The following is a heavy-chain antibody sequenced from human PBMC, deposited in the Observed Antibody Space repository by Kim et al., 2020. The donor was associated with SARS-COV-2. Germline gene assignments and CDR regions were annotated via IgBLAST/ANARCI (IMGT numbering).Heavy chain of an antibody. V-gene: IGHV3-66*01. Sequence: TYYADSVKGRFTISRDNSKNTLYLQMNSLRAEDTAVYYCGRYTIYYGMDVWGQGTTVTVSS. J-gene: IGHJ6*02. D-gene: IGHD3-3*01. CDR2: T. CDR3: GRYTIYYGMDV.